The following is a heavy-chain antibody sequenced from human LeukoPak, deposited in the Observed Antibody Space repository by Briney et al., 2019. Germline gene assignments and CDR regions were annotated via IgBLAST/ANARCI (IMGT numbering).Heavy chain of an antibody. V-gene: IGHV3-23*05. Sequence: GGSLRLSCVVSGFIFKNFAMSWVRQAPGKGLEWVSAIDGSGSHTFYTDSVKGRFTISRDNSKNTLYLQMYSLRAEDTAVYYCAKGSAKWELYDRWGQRTLVTVSS. J-gene: IGHJ4*02. CDR1: GFIFKNFA. CDR3: AKGSAKWELYDR. CDR2: IDGSGSHT. D-gene: IGHD4-23*01.